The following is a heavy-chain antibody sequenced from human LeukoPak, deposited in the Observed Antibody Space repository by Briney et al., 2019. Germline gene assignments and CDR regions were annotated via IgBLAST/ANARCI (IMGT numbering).Heavy chain of an antibody. Sequence: PGGSLRLSCAASGFTFSSYAMSWVRQAPGKGLEWVSAISCSGGSTYYADSVKGRFTISRDNSKNTLYLQMNSLRAEDTAVYYCAKGVSGLVVVPFDYWGQGTLVTVSS. V-gene: IGHV3-23*01. D-gene: IGHD3-22*01. CDR1: GFTFSSYA. CDR2: ISCSGGST. J-gene: IGHJ4*02. CDR3: AKGVSGLVVVPFDY.